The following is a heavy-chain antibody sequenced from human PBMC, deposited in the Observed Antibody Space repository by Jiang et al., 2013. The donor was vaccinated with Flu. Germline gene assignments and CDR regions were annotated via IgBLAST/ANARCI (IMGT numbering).Heavy chain of an antibody. D-gene: IGHD3-22*01. Sequence: FSSYAISWVRQAPGKGLMDGKIIPILGIANYAQKFQGRVTITADKSTSTAYMELSSLRSEDTAVYYCAREGQGYYSLGEVYWGQGTLVTVSS. J-gene: IGHJ4*02. CDR1: FSSYA. CDR2: IPILGIA. CDR3: AREGQGYYSLGEVY. V-gene: IGHV1-69*04.